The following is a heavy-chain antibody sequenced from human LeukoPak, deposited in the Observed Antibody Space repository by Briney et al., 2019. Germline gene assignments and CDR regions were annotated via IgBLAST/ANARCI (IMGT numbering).Heavy chain of an antibody. CDR3: ARGSTTFWRRPKTAYYFDY. D-gene: IGHD3-3*01. CDR1: GGPFSSYA. Sequence: AASVHLSFQASGGPFSSYAISWVRPAPGQGIEWIGGLIPIFGTANYAQKFQGRVTITTDESTSTAYMELSSLRSEDTAVYYCARGSTTFWRRPKTAYYFDYWGEGTLVTVSS. V-gene: IGHV1-69*05. J-gene: IGHJ4*02. CDR2: LIPIFGTA.